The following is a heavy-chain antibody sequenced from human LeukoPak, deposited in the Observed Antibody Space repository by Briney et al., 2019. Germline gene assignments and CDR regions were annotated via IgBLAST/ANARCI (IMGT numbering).Heavy chain of an antibody. J-gene: IGHJ4*02. D-gene: IGHD3-22*01. V-gene: IGHV4-34*01. CDR2: INHSGST. CDR1: GGSFSGYY. Sequence: SETLSLTCAVYGGSFSGYYWSWIRQPPGKGLEWIGEINHSGSTNYNPSLKSRVTISVDTSKNQFSLKLSSVTAADTAVYYCARGLRYYYDSSGYYYFDYWGQGTLVTVSP. CDR3: ARGLRYYYDSSGYYYFDY.